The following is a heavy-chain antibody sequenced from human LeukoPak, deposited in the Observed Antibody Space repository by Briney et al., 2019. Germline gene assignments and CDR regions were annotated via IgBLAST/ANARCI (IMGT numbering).Heavy chain of an antibody. Sequence: PGRSLRLSCAASGFTFDDYAMHWVRQAPGKGLEWVSGISWNSGSIGYADSVKGRFTISRDNAKNSLYLQMNSLRAEDTAVYYCARVGYCSGGSCIPDDYWGQGTLVTVSS. CDR1: GFTFDDYA. CDR2: ISWNSGSI. CDR3: ARVGYCSGGSCIPDDY. V-gene: IGHV3-9*01. J-gene: IGHJ4*02. D-gene: IGHD2-15*01.